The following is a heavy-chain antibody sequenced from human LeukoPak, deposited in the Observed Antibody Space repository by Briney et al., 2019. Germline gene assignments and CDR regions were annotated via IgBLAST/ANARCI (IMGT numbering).Heavy chain of an antibody. CDR1: GFTFSSYW. D-gene: IGHD4-17*01. V-gene: IGHV3-74*01. Sequence: GGSLRLSCAASGFTFSSYWMHWVRQAPGKGLVWVSRINTDGSSTSYADSVRGRFTISRDNAKNTLYLQMNSLRAEDTALYYCAKDVISTVTYADYWGQGTLVTVSS. J-gene: IGHJ4*02. CDR3: AKDVISTVTYADY. CDR2: INTDGSST.